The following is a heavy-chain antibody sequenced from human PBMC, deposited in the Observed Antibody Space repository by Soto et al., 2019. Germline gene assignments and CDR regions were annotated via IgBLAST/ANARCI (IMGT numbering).Heavy chain of an antibody. CDR1: GFSLSNARMG. D-gene: IGHD5-12*01. CDR2: IFSNDEK. Sequence: QVTLKESGPVLVKPTETLTLTCTVSGFSLSNARMGVSWIRQPPGKALEWLAHIFSNDEKSYSTSLKSRVTITKDTSKSQVVLTMTNMDPVDTATYYGARNNGYDPTYFDYWGQGTLVTVSS. V-gene: IGHV2-26*01. CDR3: ARNNGYDPTYFDY. J-gene: IGHJ4*02.